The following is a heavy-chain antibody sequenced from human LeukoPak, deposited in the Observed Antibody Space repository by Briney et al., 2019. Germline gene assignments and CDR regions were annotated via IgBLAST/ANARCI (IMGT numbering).Heavy chain of an antibody. Sequence: GGSLRLSCSASGFAFSSYAMSWVRQAPGKGLEWVSAISGSGGSTYYADSVKGRFTISRDNSKNTLYLQMNSLRAEDTAVYYCSAAIATFDYWGQGTLVTVSS. J-gene: IGHJ4*02. CDR3: SAAIATFDY. CDR1: GFAFSSYA. D-gene: IGHD2-2*02. V-gene: IGHV3-23*01. CDR2: ISGSGGST.